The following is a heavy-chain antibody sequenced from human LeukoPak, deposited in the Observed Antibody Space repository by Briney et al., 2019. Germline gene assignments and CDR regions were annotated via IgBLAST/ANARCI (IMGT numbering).Heavy chain of an antibody. CDR2: INHSGST. V-gene: IGHV4-34*01. J-gene: IGHJ4*02. CDR3: ARQSGYDFSYFDY. D-gene: IGHD5-12*01. CDR1: GGSFSGYY. Sequence: PSETLSLTCAVYGGSFSGYYWSWIRQPPGKGLEWIGEINHSGSTNYNPSLKSRVTISVDTSKNQFSLKLSSVTAADTAVYYCARQSGYDFSYFDYWGQGTLATVSS.